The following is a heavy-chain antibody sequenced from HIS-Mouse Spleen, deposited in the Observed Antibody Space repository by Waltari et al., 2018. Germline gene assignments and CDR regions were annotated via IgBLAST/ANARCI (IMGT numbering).Heavy chain of an antibody. Sequence: QLQLQESCPGLVKPSETLSLTCTVSGGSISSSSYYWGWNRQPPGKGLEGIGSIYYSGSTYYNPSLKSRVTISVDTSKNQFSLKLSSVTAADTAVYYCAREIPYSSSWYDWYFDLWGRGTLVTVSS. V-gene: IGHV4-39*07. CDR1: GGSISSSSYY. CDR2: IYYSGST. CDR3: AREIPYSSSWYDWYFDL. D-gene: IGHD6-13*01. J-gene: IGHJ2*01.